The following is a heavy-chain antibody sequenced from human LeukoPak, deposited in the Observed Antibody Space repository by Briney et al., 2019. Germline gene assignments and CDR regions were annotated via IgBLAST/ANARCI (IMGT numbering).Heavy chain of an antibody. J-gene: IGHJ5*02. CDR3: AKKYSTGLDP. Sequence: PGGSLRLSCAASRFIFDDYGMHWVRQAPGKGLEWVAFIRYDGSNKYYADSVKGRFTISRDNSKNTLYLQMNSLRAEDTAVYYCAKKYSTGLDPWGQGTLVTVSS. CDR1: RFIFDDYG. V-gene: IGHV3-30*02. CDR2: IRYDGSNK. D-gene: IGHD1-26*01.